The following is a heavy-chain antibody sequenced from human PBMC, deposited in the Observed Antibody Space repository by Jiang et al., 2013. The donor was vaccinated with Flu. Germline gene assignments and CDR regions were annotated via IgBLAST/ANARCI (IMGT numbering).Heavy chain of an antibody. D-gene: IGHD3-10*02. Sequence: GPGLVKPSQTLSLTCTVSGGSISSGDYYWSWIRQPPGKGLEWIGYIFYTGSTDYNPSLKRRVAISVDTSKNRFSLNLGSATAADTAVYYCARQIIVRGHFDPFDMWGQGTMVTVSS. CDR2: IFYTGST. CDR3: ARQIIVRGHFDPFDM. V-gene: IGHV4-30-4*01. CDR1: GGSISSGDYY. J-gene: IGHJ3*02.